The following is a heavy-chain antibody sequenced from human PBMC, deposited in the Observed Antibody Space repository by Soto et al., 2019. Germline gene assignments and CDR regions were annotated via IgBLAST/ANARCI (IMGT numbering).Heavy chain of an antibody. V-gene: IGHV1-69*12. D-gene: IGHD5-12*01. CDR2: IVPIVDTS. Sequence: QVQLVQSGAEVRQPASSVKVSCKTSGGTFSSHAISWVRQALGQGLEWMGGIVPIVDTSTYAQKFQGRVTITADESTSTVYMELSSLRSDDTAVYYCVRVVAIPGYPDNWGQGTLVTVPQ. J-gene: IGHJ4*02. CDR1: GGTFSSHA. CDR3: VRVVAIPGYPDN.